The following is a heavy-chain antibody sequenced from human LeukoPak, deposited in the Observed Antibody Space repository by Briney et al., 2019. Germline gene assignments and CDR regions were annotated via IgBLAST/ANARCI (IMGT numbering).Heavy chain of an antibody. CDR3: AKERRLFDY. V-gene: IGHV3-30*18. J-gene: IGHJ4*02. Sequence: GGSLRLSCAPSGFTFSRHGMHWVRQAPGKGLEWVAIISNDGSRKYYAHSVEGRFTISRDNSKNTLYLQMNSLRAEDTAVYYCAKERRLFDYWGQGTLVTVSS. CDR1: GFTFSRHG. CDR2: ISNDGSRK.